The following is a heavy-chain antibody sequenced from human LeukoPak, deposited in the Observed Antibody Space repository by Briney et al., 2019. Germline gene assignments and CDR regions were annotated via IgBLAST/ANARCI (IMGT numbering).Heavy chain of an antibody. CDR1: GFTFSNAW. J-gene: IGHJ4*02. V-gene: IGHV3-15*01. D-gene: IGHD3-9*01. Sequence: GRSLRLSCAASGFTFSNAWMSWVRQAPGKGLEWVGRIKSKTDGGTTDYAAPVKGRFTMSRDDSKNTVYLQMSSLKTEDTAVYYCSTGGYDILTGYSHFDYWGQGTLVTVSS. CDR3: STGGYDILTGYSHFDY. CDR2: IKSKTDGGTT.